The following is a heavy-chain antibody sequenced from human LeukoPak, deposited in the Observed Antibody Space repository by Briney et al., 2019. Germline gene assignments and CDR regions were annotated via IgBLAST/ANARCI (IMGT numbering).Heavy chain of an antibody. CDR1: GFTFSIYS. D-gene: IGHD6-19*01. V-gene: IGHV3-23*01. CDR2: ISGNGANT. Sequence: GGSLRLSCADSGFTFSIYSMRWVRQAPGKGLEWVSNISGNGANTYYADSVKGRFTISRDNSKNTMYLQMNSLRAEDTAVYYCATVTGWYPLDYWGQGNLVTVSS. CDR3: ATVTGWYPLDY. J-gene: IGHJ4*02.